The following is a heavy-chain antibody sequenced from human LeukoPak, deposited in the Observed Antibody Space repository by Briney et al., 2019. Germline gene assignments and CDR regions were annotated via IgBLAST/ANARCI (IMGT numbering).Heavy chain of an antibody. J-gene: IGHJ4*02. CDR3: ARGRQWLVR. V-gene: IGHV4-59*11. D-gene: IGHD6-19*01. Sequence: SETLSLTCIVSGDSITNHYWSLIRQPPGKGLEWIGYIYYSGSTNYNPSLKSRVTISVDTSKNQFSLKLSSVTAADTAVYYCARGRQWLVRWGQGTLVTVSS. CDR1: GDSITNHY. CDR2: IYYSGST.